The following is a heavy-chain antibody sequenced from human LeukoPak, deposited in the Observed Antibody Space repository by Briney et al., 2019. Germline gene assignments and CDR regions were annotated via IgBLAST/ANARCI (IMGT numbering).Heavy chain of an antibody. J-gene: IGHJ4*02. CDR3: ASIPKVGAYYFDY. V-gene: IGHV1-69*05. CDR2: IIPIFGTA. CDR1: GGTFSSYP. Sequence: SVKVSCKASGGTFSSYPISWVRQPAGQGLEWMGGIIPIFGTANYAQKFQGRVTITTDESTSTAYMELSSLRSEDTAVYYCASIPKVGAYYFDYWGQGTLVTVSS. D-gene: IGHD3-16*01.